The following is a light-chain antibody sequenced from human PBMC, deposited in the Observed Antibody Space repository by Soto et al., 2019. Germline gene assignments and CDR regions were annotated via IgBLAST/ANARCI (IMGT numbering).Light chain of an antibody. J-gene: IGKJ2*01. Sequence: EIVMTQSPATLSVSPGEGATLSCRASQSVRTNLAWYQQKPGQAPKLLIYGASTRATDIPARFSGSGSGTEFTLTISSLQSEDFAVYYCQQYNNWPPYTFGQGTILEIK. CDR2: GAS. V-gene: IGKV3-15*01. CDR3: QQYNNWPPYT. CDR1: QSVRTN.